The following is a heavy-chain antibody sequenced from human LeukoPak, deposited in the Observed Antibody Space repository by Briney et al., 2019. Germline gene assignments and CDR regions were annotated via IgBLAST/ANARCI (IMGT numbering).Heavy chain of an antibody. CDR2: IRSKTYGGTP. D-gene: IGHD6-13*01. CDR1: GFTFGDYA. J-gene: IGHJ4*02. CDR3: TRNGGWYADY. V-gene: IGHV3-49*03. Sequence: PGGSLRLSCTASGFTFGDYAMSWFRQAPGKGLEWVGFIRSKTYGGTPEYAASVKGRLTISRDDSKSIAYLQMSSLKTEDTAVYYCTRNGGWYADYWGQGTLVTVSS.